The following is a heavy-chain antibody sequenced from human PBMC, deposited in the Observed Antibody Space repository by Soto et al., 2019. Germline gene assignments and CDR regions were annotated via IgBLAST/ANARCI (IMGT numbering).Heavy chain of an antibody. Sequence: QVQLVQSGAEVQKPGASVKVSCKASGYTFIHYYIHWVRQAPGQGLEWMAIINANGGSTNYAQKFRGRVTVTSDTSTTTVSMELNSLGSDGTAVYFCARSLLQGDFWGQGTLVTVSS. CDR2: INANGGST. CDR1: GYTFIHYY. CDR3: ARSLLQGDF. D-gene: IGHD2-21*01. V-gene: IGHV1-46*01. J-gene: IGHJ4*02.